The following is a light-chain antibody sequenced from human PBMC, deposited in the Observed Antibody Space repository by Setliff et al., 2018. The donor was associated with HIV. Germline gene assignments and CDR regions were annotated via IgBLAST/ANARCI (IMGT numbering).Light chain of an antibody. V-gene: IGLV2-23*01. Sequence: QSALTQPASVSGSPGQSITISCTGTSGDVGRYNLVSWYQQQPGKPPKLIIYQATRRPSGVSNRFSGSKSGNVASLTISGLQAEDEADYYCCSNTGSNTFVFGTGTKVTVL. CDR1: SGDVGRYNL. CDR2: QAT. CDR3: CSNTGSNTFV. J-gene: IGLJ1*01.